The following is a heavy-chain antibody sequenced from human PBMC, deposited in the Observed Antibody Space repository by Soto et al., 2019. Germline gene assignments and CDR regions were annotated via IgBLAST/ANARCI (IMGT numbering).Heavy chain of an antibody. V-gene: IGHV3-13*01. CDR3: ARRSIATMSGFDALDV. CDR2: IVVAGDT. CDR1: GLTFSTYD. D-gene: IGHD1-26*01. J-gene: IGHJ3*01. Sequence: EVLLVESGGGLVQPGESLRLSCTTSGLTFSTYDMHWVRQVTGKGLEWVSGIVVAGDTYFPDSVKGRFTISRENAKNSLYLQMDSLRVEDTAVYYCARRSIATMSGFDALDVWGLGTKVTVSS.